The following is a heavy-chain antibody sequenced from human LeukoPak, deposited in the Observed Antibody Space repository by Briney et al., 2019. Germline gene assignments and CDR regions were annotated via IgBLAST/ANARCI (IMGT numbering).Heavy chain of an antibody. D-gene: IGHD2-15*01. J-gene: IGHJ6*02. CDR2: IYSGGST. CDR1: GITVSSDY. Sequence: GGSLRLSCAASGITVSSDYMSWVRQAPGKGLEWVSVIYSGGSTYYADSVKGRFTISRDNSKNTLYLQMNSLRAEDTAVYYCASRYCSGGSCYLVHYYYGMDVWGQGTTVTVSS. V-gene: IGHV3-53*01. CDR3: ASRYCSGGSCYLVHYYYGMDV.